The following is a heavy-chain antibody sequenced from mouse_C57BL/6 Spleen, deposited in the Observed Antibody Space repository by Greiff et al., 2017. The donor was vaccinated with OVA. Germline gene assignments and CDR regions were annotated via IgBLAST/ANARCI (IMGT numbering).Heavy chain of an antibody. Sequence: EVQLVESVAELVRPGASVKLSCTASGFNIKNTYMHWVKQRPEQGLEWIGRIDPANGNTKYAPKFQGKATITADTSSNTAYLQLSSLTSEDTAIYYCARVDYGSSYAMDYWGQGTSVTVSS. J-gene: IGHJ4*01. CDR1: GFNIKNTY. D-gene: IGHD1-1*01. CDR3: ARVDYGSSYAMDY. CDR2: IDPANGNT. V-gene: IGHV14-3*01.